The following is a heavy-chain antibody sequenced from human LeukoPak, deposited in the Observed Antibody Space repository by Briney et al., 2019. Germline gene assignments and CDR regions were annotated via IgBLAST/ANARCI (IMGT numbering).Heavy chain of an antibody. V-gene: IGHV4-34*01. CDR1: GGSFCGYD. D-gene: IGHD6-6*01. CDR3: ARAMSIAARPQTIFDY. J-gene: IGHJ4*02. CDR2: INHSGST. Sequence: SETLSLTCAVYGGSFCGYDWSWIRRPPGKGLEWIGEINHSGSTNYNPSLKSRVTISVDTSKNQFSLNLTSVTAADTAVYYCARAMSIAARPQTIFDYWGQGTLVTVSS.